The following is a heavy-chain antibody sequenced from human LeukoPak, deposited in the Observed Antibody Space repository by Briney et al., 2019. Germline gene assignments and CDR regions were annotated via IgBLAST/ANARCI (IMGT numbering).Heavy chain of an antibody. CDR1: GFTFSSYA. V-gene: IGHV3-23*01. D-gene: IGHD1-14*01. J-gene: IGHJ3*02. Sequence: GGSLRLSCAASGFTFSSYAMSWVRQAPGKGLEWVSAISGSGGSTYYADSVKGRFTISRDTSQNTLSLQMNSLRAEDTAVYYCVRKNQDFNAAFDIWGQGTVVTVSS. CDR2: ISGSGGST. CDR3: VRKNQDFNAAFDI.